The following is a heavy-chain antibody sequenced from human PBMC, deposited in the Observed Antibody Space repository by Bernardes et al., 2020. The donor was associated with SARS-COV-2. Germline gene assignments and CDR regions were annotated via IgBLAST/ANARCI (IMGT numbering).Heavy chain of an antibody. V-gene: IGHV1-18*04. CDR3: VRASLWFGDTRETFDY. Sequence: ASVKVSCKASGYNFVGYGIAWVRQAPGQGLEWMGWISAYSGLRNCTQNLQDRVTMTTDTSTSTAYMELRSLRFDDTAVYYCVRASLWFGDTRETFDYWGQGTLVTVSS. D-gene: IGHD3-10*01. J-gene: IGHJ4*02. CDR1: GYNFVGYG. CDR2: ISAYSGLR.